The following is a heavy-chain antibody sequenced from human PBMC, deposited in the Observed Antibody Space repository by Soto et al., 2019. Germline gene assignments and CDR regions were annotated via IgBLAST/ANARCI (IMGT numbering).Heavy chain of an antibody. D-gene: IGHD3-22*01. J-gene: IGHJ4*02. V-gene: IGHV3-23*01. CDR2: ISGSGGST. CDR1: GFTFSSYA. Sequence: EVQLLESGGGLVQPGGSLRLSCAASGFTFSSYAMSWVRQAPGKGLEWVSAISGSGGSTYYADSVKGRFTISRDNSKNTLYLQMNSLRAEDTAVYYCAKLSRGGHYYDSSGYYFLPDYWGQGTLVTVSS. CDR3: AKLSRGGHYYDSSGYYFLPDY.